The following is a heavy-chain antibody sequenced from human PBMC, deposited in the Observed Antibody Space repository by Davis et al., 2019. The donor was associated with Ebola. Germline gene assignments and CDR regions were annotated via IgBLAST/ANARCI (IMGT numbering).Heavy chain of an antibody. V-gene: IGHV1-69*13. CDR1: GGTFSSYA. D-gene: IGHD6-19*01. CDR3: ARGRPTGYSSGWLRDY. Sequence: SVQVSCQASGGTFSSYAISWVRQAPGQGLEWMGGIIPIFGTANYAQKFQDRVTMTADESTSTAYMELSSLRSEDTAVYYCARGRPTGYSSGWLRDYWGQGTLVTVSS. J-gene: IGHJ4*02. CDR2: IIPIFGTA.